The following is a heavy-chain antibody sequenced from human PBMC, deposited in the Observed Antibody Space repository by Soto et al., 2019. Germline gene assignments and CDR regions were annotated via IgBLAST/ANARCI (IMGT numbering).Heavy chain of an antibody. Sequence: QVQLQESGPGLVKPSQTLSLTCTVSGGSISSGDYYWSWIRQPPGKGLEWIGYIYYSGSTYYNPYLKSRVTISVDTSKNQFSLKLSSVTAADTAVYYCAGSYYYDSSGYYPWYFDLWGRGTLVTVSS. CDR1: GGSISSGDYY. J-gene: IGHJ2*01. CDR3: AGSYYYDSSGYYPWYFDL. CDR2: IYYSGST. D-gene: IGHD3-22*01. V-gene: IGHV4-30-4*01.